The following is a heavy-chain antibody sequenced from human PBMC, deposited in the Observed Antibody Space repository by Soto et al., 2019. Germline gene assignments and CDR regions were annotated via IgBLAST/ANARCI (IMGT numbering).Heavy chain of an antibody. V-gene: IGHV1-18*01. J-gene: IGHJ4*02. Sequence: QVQLVQSGAEVKKPGASVTVSCKTSGYTFSSYGISWVRQAPGQGLEWMGWISGYNGHTNNAQKFQGRVTMTTDTSTSTAYMELRSLTSDDTAVYYCARDTSIVLRRGAIRHWGQGTLVTVSS. D-gene: IGHD2-8*02. CDR1: GYTFSSYG. CDR3: ARDTSIVLRRGAIRH. CDR2: ISGYNGHT.